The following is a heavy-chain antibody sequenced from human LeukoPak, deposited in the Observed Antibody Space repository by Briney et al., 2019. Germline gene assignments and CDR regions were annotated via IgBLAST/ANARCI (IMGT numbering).Heavy chain of an antibody. CDR3: ARDGRPRGYSGYDINWFDP. Sequence: GGSLRLSCAASGFTFSSYSMNWVRQAPGKGLEWVSSIRSSSSYIYYADSVKGRFTISRDNAKNSLYLQMNSLRVEDTAVYYCARDGRPRGYSGYDINWFDPWGQGTLVSVSS. J-gene: IGHJ5*02. CDR2: IRSSSSYI. V-gene: IGHV3-21*01. CDR1: GFTFSSYS. D-gene: IGHD5-12*01.